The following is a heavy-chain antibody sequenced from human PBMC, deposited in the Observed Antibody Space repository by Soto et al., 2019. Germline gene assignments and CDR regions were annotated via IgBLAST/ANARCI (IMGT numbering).Heavy chain of an antibody. J-gene: IGHJ6*02. V-gene: IGHV1-8*01. CDR2: MNPNSANT. D-gene: IGHD6-13*01. CDR3: ARGGPYSSSWYYYYGMDV. Sequence: ASVKVSCKASGYTFTSYDINWVRQATGQGLEWMGWMNPNSANTGYAQKFQGRVTMTRNTSISTAYMELSSLRSEDTAVYYCARGGPYSSSWYYYYGMDVWGQGTTVTVSS. CDR1: GYTFTSYD.